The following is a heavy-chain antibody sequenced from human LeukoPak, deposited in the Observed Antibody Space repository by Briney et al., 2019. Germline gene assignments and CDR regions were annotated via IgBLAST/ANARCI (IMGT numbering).Heavy chain of an antibody. J-gene: IGHJ4*02. V-gene: IGHV1-18*01. D-gene: IGHD6-19*01. Sequence: ASVKVSCKASGGTFTSYGISWVRQAPGQGLEWMGWISAYNGNTNYAPKLQGRVTMTTDTSTSTAYMELRSLRSDDTAVYYCARDRGEWLVPDYWGQGTLVTVSS. CDR3: ARDRGEWLVPDY. CDR2: ISAYNGNT. CDR1: GGTFTSYG.